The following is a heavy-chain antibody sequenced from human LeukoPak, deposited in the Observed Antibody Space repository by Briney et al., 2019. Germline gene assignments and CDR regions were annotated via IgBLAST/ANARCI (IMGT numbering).Heavy chain of an antibody. J-gene: IGHJ4*02. CDR2: IYYSGST. CDR1: GGSISRSSYY. CDR3: ARCGPEYSSAWPDY. D-gene: IGHD6-19*01. Sequence: PSETLSLTCTVSGGSISRSSYYWGWTRQSPGKGLEWIGSIYYSGSTYYNPSLKSRVTISVDTSKNQFFLRLNSVTAADTAVYYCARCGPEYSSAWPDYWGQGTLVTVSS. V-gene: IGHV4-39*01.